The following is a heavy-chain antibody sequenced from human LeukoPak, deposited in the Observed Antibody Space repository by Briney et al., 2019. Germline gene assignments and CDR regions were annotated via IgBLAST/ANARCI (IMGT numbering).Heavy chain of an antibody. Sequence: SVKVSCKASGYTFTGYYMHWVRQAPGQGLEWMGWINPNSGGTNYAQKFQGRVTMTRDTSISTAYMELSRLRSDDTAVYYCARTAAEHPPYCGGDCYLDYWGQGTLVTVSS. D-gene: IGHD2-21*02. V-gene: IGHV1-2*02. J-gene: IGHJ4*02. CDR3: ARTAAEHPPYCGGDCYLDY. CDR2: INPNSGGT. CDR1: GYTFTGYY.